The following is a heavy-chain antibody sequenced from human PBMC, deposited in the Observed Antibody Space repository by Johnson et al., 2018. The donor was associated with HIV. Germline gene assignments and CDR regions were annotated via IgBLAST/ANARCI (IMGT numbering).Heavy chain of an antibody. CDR3: ARDRRSYYDSSCYPAYDAFDI. Sequence: VQLVESGGGVVRPGGSLRLSCAASGFTFDDYGMNWVRQAPGKGLEWVSGINWNGGSTCCAGSVKGRSTISRDNARNYLYLQMNTLRAEETALYYCARDRRSYYDSSCYPAYDAFDIWCQVTMFTVSS. V-gene: IGHV3-20*04. CDR2: INWNGGST. CDR1: GFTFDDYG. D-gene: IGHD3-22*01. J-gene: IGHJ3*02.